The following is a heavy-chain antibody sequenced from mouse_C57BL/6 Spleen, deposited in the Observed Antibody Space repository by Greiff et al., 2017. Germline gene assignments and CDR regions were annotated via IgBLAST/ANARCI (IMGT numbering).Heavy chain of an antibody. CDR3: ALDSSGGGFAY. V-gene: IGHV1-64*01. J-gene: IGHJ3*01. CDR2: IHPNSGST. D-gene: IGHD3-2*02. Sequence: VQLQQPGAELVKPGASVKLSCKASGYTFTSYWMHWVKQRPGQGLEWIGMIHPNSGSTNYNEKFKSKATLTVDKSSSTAYMQLSSLTCGDSAVYYCALDSSGGGFAYWGQGTLVTVSA. CDR1: GYTFTSYW.